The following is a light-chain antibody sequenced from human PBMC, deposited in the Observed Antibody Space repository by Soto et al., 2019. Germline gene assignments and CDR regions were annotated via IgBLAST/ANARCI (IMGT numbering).Light chain of an antibody. CDR1: QYVSTTF. J-gene: IGKJ1*01. Sequence: EIVLTHSPGTLSLSPGERATLSCRASQYVSTTFFAWYQQKPGQAPRLLIYGTSNRATGIPDRFSGSGSGTDFTLTISRPEPEDFAVYYCQQYGNSPWTFGQGTKVDI. CDR2: GTS. CDR3: QQYGNSPWT. V-gene: IGKV3-20*01.